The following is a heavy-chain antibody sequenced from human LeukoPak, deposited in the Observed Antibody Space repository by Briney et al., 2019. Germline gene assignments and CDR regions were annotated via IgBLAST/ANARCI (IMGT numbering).Heavy chain of an antibody. CDR2: IIPIFGTA. V-gene: IGHV1-69*13. CDR1: GGTFSSYA. J-gene: IGHJ5*02. D-gene: IGHD3-10*01. CDR3: ARGRRITMVRGVISWFDP. Sequence: GASVKVSCKASGGTFSSYAISWVRQAPGQGLEWMGGIIPIFGTANYAQKFQGRVTITADESTSTAYMELSSLRSEDTAVYYCARGRRITMVRGVISWFDPWGQGTLVTVSS.